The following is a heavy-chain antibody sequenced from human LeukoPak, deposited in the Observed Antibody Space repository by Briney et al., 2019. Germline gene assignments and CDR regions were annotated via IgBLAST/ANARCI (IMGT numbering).Heavy chain of an antibody. CDR3: ARDTPIYGDYSGGWFDP. D-gene: IGHD4-17*01. J-gene: IGHJ5*02. V-gene: IGHV4-4*07. CDR1: GGSISSYY. CDR2: IYTSGST. Sequence: SETLSLTCTVPGGSISSYYWSWIRQPAGKGLEWIGRIYTSGSTNYNPSLKSRVTMSVDTSKNQFSLKLSSVTAADTAVYYCARDTPIYGDYSGGWFDPWGQGTLVTVSS.